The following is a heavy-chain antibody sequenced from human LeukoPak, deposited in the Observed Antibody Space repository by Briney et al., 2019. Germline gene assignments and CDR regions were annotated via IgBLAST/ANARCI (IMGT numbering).Heavy chain of an antibody. CDR3: SSAVFLAGMVKFDN. J-gene: IGHJ4*02. V-gene: IGHV1-24*01. Sequence: GASVNVSRKVSGSTLTELLIHWMRRVPGKGLQWMGWFGPENVETIYAQKFHRRVAITVDTSTDTAYMESSSIRSVSTAQYYCSSAVFLAGMVKFDNWGQGTLVTVSS. D-gene: IGHD3-3*01. CDR1: GSTLTELL. CDR2: FGPENVET.